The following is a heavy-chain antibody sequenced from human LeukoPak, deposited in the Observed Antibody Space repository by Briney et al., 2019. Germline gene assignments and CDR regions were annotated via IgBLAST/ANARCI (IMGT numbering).Heavy chain of an antibody. CDR2: SYYSGST. J-gene: IGHJ3*02. CDR1: GGSISSSSYY. CDR3: ASPYIVVVPAATDAFDI. Sequence: PSETLSLTCTVSGGSISSSSYYCGWIRQPPGKGLVWIGSSYYSGSTYYNPSLKSRVPISVATSKNQFSLQLISVTAADTAVYYCASPYIVVVPAATDAFDIWGQGTMVTVSS. V-gene: IGHV4-39*01. D-gene: IGHD2-2*01.